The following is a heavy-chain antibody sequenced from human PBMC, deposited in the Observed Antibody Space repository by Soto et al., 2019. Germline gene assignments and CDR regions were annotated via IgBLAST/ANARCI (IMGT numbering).Heavy chain of an antibody. Sequence: GGSLRLSCAASGFTFSSYAMHWVRQAPGKGLEWVAVISYDGSNKYYADSVKGGFTISRDNSKNTLYLQMNSLRAEDAAVYYCARGLRLGELSLPVHYYGMDVWGQGTTVTVSS. CDR3: ARGLRLGELSLPVHYYGMDV. D-gene: IGHD3-16*02. V-gene: IGHV3-30-3*01. CDR1: GFTFSSYA. CDR2: ISYDGSNK. J-gene: IGHJ6*02.